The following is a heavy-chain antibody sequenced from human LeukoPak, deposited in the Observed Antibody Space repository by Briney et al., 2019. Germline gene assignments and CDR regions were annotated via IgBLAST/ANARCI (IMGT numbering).Heavy chain of an antibody. CDR2: TYYNGRT. D-gene: IGHD1-26*01. CDR3: ARTSGSSTVWYFDL. Sequence: SETLSLTCSVSGGSVNINYWSWIRQPPGKGLEWIGYTYYNGRTDYNPSLRRRATVSVDASNNQFSLRLSSVTTADTAVYFCARTSGSSTVWYFDLWGRGTLVTVSS. CDR1: GGSVNINY. J-gene: IGHJ2*01. V-gene: IGHV4-59*02.